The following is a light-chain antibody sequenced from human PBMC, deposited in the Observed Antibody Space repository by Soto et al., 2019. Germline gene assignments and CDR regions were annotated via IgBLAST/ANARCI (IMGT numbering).Light chain of an antibody. V-gene: IGKV3-11*01. Sequence: EIVLTQSPATLSSFPGDRVTLSCRASQAVNTRLAWYQHKPGQAPRLLIYLTSNRAAGIPARFSGSGSETDFTLTISDVEREDFAVYYCHQRQRWPRTFGQGTKVDIK. CDR2: LTS. CDR3: HQRQRWPRT. J-gene: IGKJ1*01. CDR1: QAVNTR.